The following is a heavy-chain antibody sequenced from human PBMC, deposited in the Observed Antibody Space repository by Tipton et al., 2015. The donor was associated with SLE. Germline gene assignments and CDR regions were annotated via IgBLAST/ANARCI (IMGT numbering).Heavy chain of an antibody. J-gene: IGHJ4*02. Sequence: TLSLTCTVSGGSISSSSYYWGWIRQPPGKGLEWIGSIYYSGSTYYNPSLKSRVTISVDTSKNQFSLKLSSVTAADTAVYYCARVMLAAADDYFDYWGQGTLVTVSS. CDR2: IYYSGST. CDR3: ARVMLAAADDYFDY. D-gene: IGHD6-13*01. V-gene: IGHV4-39*07. CDR1: GGSISSSSYY.